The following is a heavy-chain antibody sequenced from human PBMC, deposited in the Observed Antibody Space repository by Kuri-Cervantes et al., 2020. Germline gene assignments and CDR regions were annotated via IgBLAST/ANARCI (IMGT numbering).Heavy chain of an antibody. CDR2: IYYSGST. CDR3: ARRGDDYYDSSGYFDY. D-gene: IGHD3-22*01. V-gene: IGHV4-61*01. J-gene: IGHJ4*02. Sequence: SETLSLTCTVSGGSVSSGSYYWSWIRQPPGKGLEWIGYIYYSGSTNYNPSLKSRVTISVDTSKNQFSLKLSSVTAADTAVYYCARRGDDYYDSSGYFDYWGQGTLVTVSS. CDR1: GGSVSSGSYY.